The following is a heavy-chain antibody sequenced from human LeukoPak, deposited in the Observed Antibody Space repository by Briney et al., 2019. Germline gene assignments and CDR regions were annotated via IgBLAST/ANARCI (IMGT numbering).Heavy chain of an antibody. Sequence: SETLSLTCTVSGGSISSYYWSWIRQPAGKGLEWIGRIYTSGSTNYNPSLKSRVTMSVDTSKNQFSLKLSSVTAADTAVHYCARERDLNYDFWSGYYFDYWGQGTLVTVSS. CDR3: ARERDLNYDFWSGYYFDY. CDR2: IYTSGST. V-gene: IGHV4-4*07. CDR1: GGSISSYY. J-gene: IGHJ4*02. D-gene: IGHD3-3*01.